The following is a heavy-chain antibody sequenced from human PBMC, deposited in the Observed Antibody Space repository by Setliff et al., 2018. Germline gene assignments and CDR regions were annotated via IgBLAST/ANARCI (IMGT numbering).Heavy chain of an antibody. CDR2: IQTSGTT. Sequence: SETLSLTCTVSDVSISGYYWSWIRQPAGKGLEWIGHIQTSGTTNYNPSLKSRVTISVDTSKNQFSLKLSAVTAADTAVYYCARRDSTGYYGYSFDFWGQGTLVTVSS. CDR1: DVSISGYY. D-gene: IGHD3-22*01. J-gene: IGHJ4*02. CDR3: ARRDSTGYYGYSFDF. V-gene: IGHV4-4*07.